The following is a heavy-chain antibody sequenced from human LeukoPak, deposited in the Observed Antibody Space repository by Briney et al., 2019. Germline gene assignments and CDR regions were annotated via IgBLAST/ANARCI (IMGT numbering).Heavy chain of an antibody. CDR2: ITSSGSIT. CDR3: ARDPDYGDPE. D-gene: IGHD4-17*01. J-gene: IGHJ4*02. CDR1: GLTFSDHY. Sequence: PGGSLRLSWTASGLTFSDHYMSWFRLSPGKGLEWLSYITSSGSITDYADSVKGRFTISRDNAKNTMFLQMNSLRPEDTAVYYCARDPDYGDPEWGQGTLVTVSS. V-gene: IGHV3-11*01.